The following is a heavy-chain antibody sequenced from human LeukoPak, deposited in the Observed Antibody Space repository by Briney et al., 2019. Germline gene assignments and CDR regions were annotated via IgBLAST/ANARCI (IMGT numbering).Heavy chain of an antibody. CDR2: INPNSGGT. CDR3: ARADCSGGSCYPEPGDV. V-gene: IGHV1-2*02. D-gene: IGHD2-15*01. CDR1: GYTFTGYY. J-gene: IGHJ6*04. Sequence: ASVKVSCKASGYTFTGYYMHWVRQAPGQGLEWMGWINPNSGGTNYAQKFQGRVTMTRDTSISTAYMELSSLRSEDTAVYYCARADCSGGSCYPEPGDVWGKGTTVTVSS.